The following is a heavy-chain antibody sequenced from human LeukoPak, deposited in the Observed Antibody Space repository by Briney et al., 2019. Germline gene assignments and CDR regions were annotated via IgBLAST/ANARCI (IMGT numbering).Heavy chain of an antibody. CDR3: ARFYGDYVAFDI. Sequence: GGSLRLSCAASGFTFSDYSMNWVRQAPGKGLEWVSSISSSTSSIYYADSVKGRSTISRDNSKNTLYLQMNSLRAEDTAVYYCARFYGDYVAFDIWGQGTMVTVPS. CDR2: ISSSTSSI. J-gene: IGHJ3*02. V-gene: IGHV3-21*01. CDR1: GFTFSDYS. D-gene: IGHD4-17*01.